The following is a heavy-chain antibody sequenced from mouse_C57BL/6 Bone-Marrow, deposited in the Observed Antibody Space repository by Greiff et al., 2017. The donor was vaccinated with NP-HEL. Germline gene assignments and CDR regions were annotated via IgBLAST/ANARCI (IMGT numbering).Heavy chain of an antibody. CDR2: IYPRSGNT. D-gene: IGHD1-1*01. V-gene: IGHV1-81*01. Sequence: VQVVESGAELARPGASVKLSCKASGYTFTSYGISWVKQRTGQGLEWIGAIYPRSGNTYYNEKFKGKATLTADKSSRPAYLELRSLTSEDSAVYFCARRVGRSPDYWGQGTTLTVSS. CDR1: GYTFTSYG. CDR3: ARRVGRSPDY. J-gene: IGHJ2*01.